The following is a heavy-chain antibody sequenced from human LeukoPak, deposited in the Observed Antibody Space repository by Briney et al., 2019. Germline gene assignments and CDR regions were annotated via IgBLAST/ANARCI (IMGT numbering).Heavy chain of an antibody. CDR2: INPNSGGT. J-gene: IGHJ4*02. Sequence: ASVKVSCKASGYTFTGYYMHWVRQAPGQGLEWMGWINPNSGGTNYAQKFQGRVTMTRDTSISTAYMGLSRLRSDDTAVYYCARGFVDIVATGVPALDYWGQGTLVTVSS. CDR3: ARGFVDIVATGVPALDY. V-gene: IGHV1-2*02. CDR1: GYTFTGYY. D-gene: IGHD5-12*01.